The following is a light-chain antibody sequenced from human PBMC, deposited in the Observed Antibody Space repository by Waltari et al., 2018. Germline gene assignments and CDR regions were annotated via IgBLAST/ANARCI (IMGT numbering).Light chain of an antibody. CDR3: QSYDNDNVV. Sequence: NFILTQTHSVSESPGKTVTISCTRSSGSIGSSYAQWYQQRPVSAPTTLISEDYHTPSGVPERFSGSIDSSSNSAYVTISGLKPEDEADYYCQSYDNDNVVFGGGTRLTVL. CDR1: SGSIGSSY. J-gene: IGLJ3*02. V-gene: IGLV6-57*03. CDR2: EDY.